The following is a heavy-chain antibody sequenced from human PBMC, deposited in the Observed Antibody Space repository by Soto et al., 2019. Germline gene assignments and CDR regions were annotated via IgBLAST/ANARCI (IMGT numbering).Heavy chain of an antibody. CDR1: GGTFNSYA. D-gene: IGHD3-10*01. V-gene: IGHV1-69*13. J-gene: IGHJ6*02. Sequence: SVKVSCKASGGTFNSYAISWVRQAPGQGLEWMGGIIPIFGTANYAQKFQGRVTITADESTSTAYMELSSLRSEDTAVYYCARGTGATITMVRGVIGGMDVWGQGTTVTVSS. CDR2: IIPIFGTA. CDR3: ARGTGATITMVRGVIGGMDV.